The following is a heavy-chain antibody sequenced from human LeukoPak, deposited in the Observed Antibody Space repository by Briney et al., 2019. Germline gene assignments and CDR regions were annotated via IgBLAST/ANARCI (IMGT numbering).Heavy chain of an antibody. CDR1: GGTFSSYA. D-gene: IGHD3-3*01. Sequence: SVKVSCKASGGTFSSYAISWVRQAPGQGLEWMGGIIPIFGTANYAQKFQGRVTITADESTSTAYMELSSLRSEDTAVYYCARDGWGITIFGVVIARRFDYWGQGTLVTVSS. CDR2: IIPIFGTA. J-gene: IGHJ4*02. V-gene: IGHV1-69*13. CDR3: ARDGWGITIFGVVIARRFDY.